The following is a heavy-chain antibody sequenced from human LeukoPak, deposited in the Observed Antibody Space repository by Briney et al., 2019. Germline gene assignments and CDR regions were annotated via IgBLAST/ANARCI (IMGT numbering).Heavy chain of an antibody. D-gene: IGHD6-13*01. V-gene: IGHV4-34*01. CDR1: GGSFSGYY. CDR2: INHSGST. J-gene: IGHJ4*02. CDR3: ARGAGIAASPLRY. Sequence: SETLSLTCAVYGGSFSGYYWSWIRQPPGKGLEWIGEINHSGSTNYNPSLKSRVTISVDTSKNQFSLKLSSVTAADTAVYYCARGAGIAASPLRYWGQGTLVTASS.